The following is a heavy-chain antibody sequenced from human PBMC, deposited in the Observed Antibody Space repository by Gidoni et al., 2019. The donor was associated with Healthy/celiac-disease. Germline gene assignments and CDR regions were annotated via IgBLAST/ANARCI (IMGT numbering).Heavy chain of an antibody. CDR3: ARAFDRTTSYYDFWSGYYTY. CDR2: ISYDGSNK. V-gene: IGHV3-30-3*01. J-gene: IGHJ4*02. D-gene: IGHD3-3*01. Sequence: QVQLVESGGGVVQPGRSLRLSCAASGFTFSSYAMHWVRQAPGKWLEWVAVISYDGSNKYYADSVKGRFTISRDNSKNTLYLQMNSLRAEDTAVYYCARAFDRTTSYYDFWSGYYTYWGQGTLVTVSS. CDR1: GFTFSSYA.